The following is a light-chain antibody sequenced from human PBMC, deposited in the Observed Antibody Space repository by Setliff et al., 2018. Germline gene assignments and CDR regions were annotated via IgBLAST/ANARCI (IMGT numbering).Light chain of an antibody. CDR1: SSDVGGYNF. Sequence: QSALTQPASVSGSPGQSITISCTGTSSDVGGYNFVSWYQQHPGKAPKVMIYEVTNRPSGVSNRFSGSKSGNTAFLTISGLQAEDEADYYCSSYTSSSRYVFGTGTKVTVL. CDR3: SSYTSSSRYV. V-gene: IGLV2-14*01. CDR2: EVT. J-gene: IGLJ1*01.